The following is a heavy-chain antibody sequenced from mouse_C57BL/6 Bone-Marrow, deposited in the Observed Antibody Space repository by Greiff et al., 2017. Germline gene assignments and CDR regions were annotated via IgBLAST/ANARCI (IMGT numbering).Heavy chain of an antibody. CDR1: GFTFSSYA. D-gene: IGHD1-1*01. CDR2: ISDGGSYT. V-gene: IGHV5-4*01. CDR3: ARDGHFYYGSSPFAY. J-gene: IGHJ3*01. Sequence: EVMLVESGGGLVKPGGSLKLSCAASGFTFSSYAMSWVRQTPEKRLEWVATISDGGSYTYYPDNVKGRFTISRDNAKNNLYLQMSHLKSEDTAMYYCARDGHFYYGSSPFAYWGQGTLVTVSA.